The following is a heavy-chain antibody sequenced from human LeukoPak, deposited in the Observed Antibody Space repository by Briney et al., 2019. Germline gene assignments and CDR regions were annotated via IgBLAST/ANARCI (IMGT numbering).Heavy chain of an antibody. CDR3: ARGDSFDLEVFDY. Sequence: PGRSLRLSCAASGFTFSSYAMHWVRQAPGKGLEWVAVISNDGSNKYYADSVKGRFTISRDNSKNTLYLQMNGLRAEDTAVYYCARGDSFDLEVFDYWGQGTLVTVSS. CDR2: ISNDGSNK. D-gene: IGHD1-1*01. V-gene: IGHV3-30-3*01. CDR1: GFTFSSYA. J-gene: IGHJ4*02.